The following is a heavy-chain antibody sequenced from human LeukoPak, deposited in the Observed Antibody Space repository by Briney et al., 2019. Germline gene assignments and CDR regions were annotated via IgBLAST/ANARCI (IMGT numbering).Heavy chain of an antibody. J-gene: IGHJ4*02. Sequence: ASVKVSCKASGYTFTSYDINWVRQATGQGLEWMGWMNPNSGNTNYAQKLQGRVTMTTDTSTSTAYMELRSLRSDDTAVYYCARGLHSDTAMVTWDYWGQGTLVTVSS. V-gene: IGHV1-8*01. D-gene: IGHD5-18*01. CDR1: GYTFTSYD. CDR3: ARGLHSDTAMVTWDY. CDR2: MNPNSGNT.